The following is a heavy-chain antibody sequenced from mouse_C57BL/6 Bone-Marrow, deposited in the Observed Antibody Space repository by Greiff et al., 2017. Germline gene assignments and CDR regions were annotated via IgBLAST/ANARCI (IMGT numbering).Heavy chain of an antibody. Sequence: QVQLKESGAELARPGASVKLSCKASGYTFTSYGISWVKQRTGQGLEWIGEIYPRSGNTYYNEKFKGKATLTADKSSSTAYMELRSLTSEDAAVYFCARRYYYGSSYVRLYYAMDYWGQGTSVTVSS. J-gene: IGHJ4*01. D-gene: IGHD1-1*01. CDR2: IYPRSGNT. V-gene: IGHV1-81*01. CDR1: GYTFTSYG. CDR3: ARRYYYGSSYVRLYYAMDY.